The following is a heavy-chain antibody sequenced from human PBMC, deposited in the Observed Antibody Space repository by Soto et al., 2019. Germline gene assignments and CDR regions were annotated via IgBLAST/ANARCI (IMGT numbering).Heavy chain of an antibody. CDR3: ARGFSH. V-gene: IGHV4-34*01. CDR2: INDSGST. J-gene: IGHJ4*02. CDR1: GGSFSLYY. Sequence: ETLSLTCVVYGGSFSLYYWSWLRQPPGKGLEWIGEINDSGSTNYNPSLKSRVTISIDTSKNQFYLKLRSVTAADTAVYFCARGFSHWGQGTLVTVSS.